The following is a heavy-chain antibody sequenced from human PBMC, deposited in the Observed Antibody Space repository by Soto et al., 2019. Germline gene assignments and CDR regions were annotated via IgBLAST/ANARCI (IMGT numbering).Heavy chain of an antibody. D-gene: IGHD2-2*02. CDR1: GYTFTSYD. CDR3: ARGGYLVVVPAAIQIRYYHYGMDL. Sequence: ASVKVSCKASGYTFTSYDINWVRQATGQGLEWMGWMNPNSGNTGYAQKFQGRVTMTRNTSISTAYMELSSLRSEDTAVYYCARGGYLVVVPAAIQIRYYHYGMDLWGQGTTVTVAS. CDR2: MNPNSGNT. J-gene: IGHJ6*02. V-gene: IGHV1-8*01.